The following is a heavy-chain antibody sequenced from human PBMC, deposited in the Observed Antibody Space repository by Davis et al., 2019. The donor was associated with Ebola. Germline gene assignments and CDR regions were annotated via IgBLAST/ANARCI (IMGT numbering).Heavy chain of an antibody. V-gene: IGHV3-30*02. Sequence: GGSLRLSCAASGFTFSSYGMHWVRQAPGKGLEWVTFIRYDGSKKYYADSVKGRFTVSRDNSKNTLYVQLNSLRAEDTAVYYCAKALDGYYLGPNFDYWGQGTLVTVSS. D-gene: IGHD3-22*01. CDR3: AKALDGYYLGPNFDY. CDR1: GFTFSSYG. CDR2: IRYDGSKK. J-gene: IGHJ4*02.